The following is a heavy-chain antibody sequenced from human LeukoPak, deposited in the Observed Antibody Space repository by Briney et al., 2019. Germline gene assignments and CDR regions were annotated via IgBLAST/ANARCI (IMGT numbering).Heavy chain of an antibody. D-gene: IGHD2-21*01. V-gene: IGHV1-8*03. J-gene: IGHJ6*03. CDR3: ARGLWRGKSYYYYYMDV. Sequence: VASVTVSCKASGYTFTSYDINWVRQATGQGLEWMGWMNPNSGNTGYAQKFQGRVTITRNTSISTAYMELSSLRSEDTAVYYCARGLWRGKSYYYYYMDVWGKGTTVTVSS. CDR1: GYTFTSYD. CDR2: MNPNSGNT.